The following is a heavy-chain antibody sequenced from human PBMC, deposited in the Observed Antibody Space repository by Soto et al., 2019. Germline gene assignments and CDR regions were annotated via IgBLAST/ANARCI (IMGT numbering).Heavy chain of an antibody. CDR1: GGTFSSYT. V-gene: IGHV1-69*02. D-gene: IGHD2-2*01. CDR3: ARADCSSTSCDSDDAFDI. Sequence: SVKVSCKASGGTFSSYTISWVRQAPGQRLEWMGRIIPILGIANYAQKFQGRVTITADKSTSTAYMELSSLRSEDTAVYYCARADCSSTSCDSDDAFDIWGQGTMVTVSS. J-gene: IGHJ3*02. CDR2: IIPILGIA.